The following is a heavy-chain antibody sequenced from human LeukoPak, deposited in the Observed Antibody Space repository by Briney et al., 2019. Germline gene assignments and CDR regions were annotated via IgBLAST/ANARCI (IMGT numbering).Heavy chain of an antibody. Sequence: SETLSLTCTVSGGSISSYYWSWIRQPPGKGREWIGYIYYSGSTNYNTYLKSRVAMSVDTSKNQFSMKLRSVTAADTAVYYCARDREFSGSYPDAFDIWGQGRMVTVSS. CDR2: IYYSGST. CDR1: GGSISSYY. CDR3: ARDREFSGSYPDAFDI. V-gene: IGHV4-59*01. J-gene: IGHJ3*02. D-gene: IGHD1-26*01.